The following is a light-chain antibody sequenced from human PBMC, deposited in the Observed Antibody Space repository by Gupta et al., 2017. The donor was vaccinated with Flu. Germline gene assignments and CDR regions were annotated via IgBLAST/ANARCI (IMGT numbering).Light chain of an antibody. V-gene: IGKV1-39*01. J-gene: IGKJ1*01. CDR3: QQTYNIPLT. CDR1: QFIGSY. CDR2: AAS. Sequence: DIQMTQSPSSLSVSVEDRVIITCRASQFIGSYLNWYQQKPGKPPNLLMYAASSLQTGVPSRFSGSESGTVFTLTISNFQPEDFATYYCQQTYNIPLTFGQGTKVEVK.